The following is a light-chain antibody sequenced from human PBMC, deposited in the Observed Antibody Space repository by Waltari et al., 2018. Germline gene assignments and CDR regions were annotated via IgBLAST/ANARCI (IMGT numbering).Light chain of an antibody. CDR1: INDVGAYDF. Sequence: QSALTQPASVSGSPGQSITISCTGTINDVGAYDFVSWYQQHPGKAPKLIIYDVSARPSGVSNRFAGSRSANTASLAISGLQAEDEAHYYCGSYTASDTWVFGGGTQVTVL. V-gene: IGLV2-14*01. J-gene: IGLJ3*02. CDR3: GSYTASDTWV. CDR2: DVS.